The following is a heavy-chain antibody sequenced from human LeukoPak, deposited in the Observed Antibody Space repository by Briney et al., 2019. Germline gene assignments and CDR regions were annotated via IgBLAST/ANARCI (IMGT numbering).Heavy chain of an antibody. CDR1: GNSFNNYA. Sequence: SETVSFKASGNSFNNYAFTWVRQAPGQGEGRVGEISPLVGTTKYAQNFQGRLTITADDSTSTTYMELSSLRSEDTAVYFCARNLEDTPVGYWGQGTQVTVSS. CDR2: ISPLVGTT. J-gene: IGHJ4*02. V-gene: IGHV1-69*13. D-gene: IGHD1-26*01. CDR3: ARNLEDTPVGY.